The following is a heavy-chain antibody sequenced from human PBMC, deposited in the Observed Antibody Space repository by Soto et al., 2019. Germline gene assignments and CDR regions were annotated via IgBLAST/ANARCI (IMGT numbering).Heavy chain of an antibody. Sequence: EVQLLESGGGLVQPGGSLRLSCAASGSTFSSYAMSWVRQAPGKGLEWVSGISGSAGSTYHAASVKGRFIISRDNSRNSLYLQMNSLRAEDTAVYDCAKGHGIFGVVIPSDYWGQGTLVTVSS. J-gene: IGHJ4*02. CDR1: GSTFSSYA. CDR2: ISGSAGST. V-gene: IGHV3-23*01. CDR3: AKGHGIFGVVIPSDY. D-gene: IGHD3-3*01.